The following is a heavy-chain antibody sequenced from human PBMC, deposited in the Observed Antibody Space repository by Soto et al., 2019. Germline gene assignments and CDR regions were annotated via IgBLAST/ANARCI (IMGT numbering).Heavy chain of an antibody. CDR2: INAGNGNT. D-gene: IGHD2-2*02. V-gene: IGHV1-3*01. Sequence: QVQLVQSGAEVKKPGASVKVSCKASGYTFTSYAMHWVRQAPGQRLEWMGWINAGNGNTKYSQKFQGRVTITRDTSASTAYMERSSLRSEDTAVYYCARDGELGYCSSTSCYTGFDYWGQGTLVTVSS. J-gene: IGHJ4*02. CDR1: GYTFTSYA. CDR3: ARDGELGYCSSTSCYTGFDY.